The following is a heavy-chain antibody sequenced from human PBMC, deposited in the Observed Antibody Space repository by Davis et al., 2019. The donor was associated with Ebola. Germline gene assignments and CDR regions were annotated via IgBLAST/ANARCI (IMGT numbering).Heavy chain of an antibody. CDR1: GYTFTNYY. J-gene: IGHJ4*02. D-gene: IGHD1-26*01. CDR3: SVGGQDGGFDY. V-gene: IGHV1-46*01. CDR2: INPNDGRT. Sequence: AASVKVSCKASGYTFTNYYMHWVRQAPGQGLEWMGMINPNDGRTIYAQKFQVRLTMTEDTSSHTAYMELSRLKSDDTAIYYCSVGGQDGGFDYWGQGTLVTVSS.